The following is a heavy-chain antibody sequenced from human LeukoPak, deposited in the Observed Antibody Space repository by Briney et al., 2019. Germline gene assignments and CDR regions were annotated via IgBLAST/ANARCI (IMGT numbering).Heavy chain of an antibody. CDR2: INHSGST. V-gene: IGHV4-34*01. CDR3: ARGGSRPPAYCSGGSCKQYYFDY. CDR1: GGSFSGYY. Sequence: SETLSLTCAVYGGSFSGYYWSWIRQPPGKGLEWIGEINHSGSTNYNPSLKSRVTISVDTSKNQFSLKLSSVTAADTAVYYCARGGSRPPAYCSGGSCKQYYFDYWGQGTLVTVSS. J-gene: IGHJ4*02. D-gene: IGHD2-15*01.